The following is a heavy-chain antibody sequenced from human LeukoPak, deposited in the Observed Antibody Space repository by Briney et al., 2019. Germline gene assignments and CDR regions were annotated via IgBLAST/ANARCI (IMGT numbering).Heavy chain of an antibody. J-gene: IGHJ6*02. CDR3: ARDYYGSGGYYGMDV. D-gene: IGHD3-10*01. CDR1: GGSISSYY. V-gene: IGHV4-59*08. Sequence: SETLSLTCTVSGGSISSYYWSWIRQPPGKGLEWIGYIYYSGSTNYNPSVKRRVTMSVDTSRNQFSLKLSSVTAADTAVYYCARDYYGSGGYYGMDVWGQGTTVTVSS. CDR2: IYYSGST.